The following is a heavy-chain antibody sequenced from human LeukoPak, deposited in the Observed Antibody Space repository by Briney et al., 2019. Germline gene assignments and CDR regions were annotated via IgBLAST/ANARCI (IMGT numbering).Heavy chain of an antibody. J-gene: IGHJ4*02. V-gene: IGHV4-39*07. CDR2: IYYSGST. CDR3: ARVGYSSSWPEYYFDY. Sequence: SETLSLTCTVSGGSISSSSYYWGWIRQPPGKGLEWIGSIYYSGSTYYNPSLKSRVTISVDTSKNQFSLKLSSVTAADAAVYYCARVGYSSSWPEYYFDYWGQGTLVTVSS. D-gene: IGHD6-13*01. CDR1: GGSISSSSYY.